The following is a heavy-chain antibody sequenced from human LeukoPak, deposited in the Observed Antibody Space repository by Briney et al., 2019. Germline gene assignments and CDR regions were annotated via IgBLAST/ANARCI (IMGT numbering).Heavy chain of an antibody. CDR2: VYHSGTT. CDR1: GDSISDNY. Sequence: SETLSLTCTVSGDSISDNYWSWIRQPPGKGLEWIGYVYHSGTTDYNPSLKSRVTISVDTSKNQFSLKLSSVTAADTAVYYCARELRDGYNYRRFDYWGQGTLVTVSS. D-gene: IGHD5-24*01. CDR3: ARELRDGYNYRRFDY. V-gene: IGHV4-59*01. J-gene: IGHJ4*02.